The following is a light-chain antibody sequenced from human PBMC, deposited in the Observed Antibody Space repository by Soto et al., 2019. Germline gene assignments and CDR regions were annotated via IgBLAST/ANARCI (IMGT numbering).Light chain of an antibody. Sequence: PGERATLSCRASQRIANNFLAWFQQKPGQPPTLLIYGASTRASGIPDRFSGSGSGTDFALTMSRLEPGDFAVYYCQQYGRSPFTFGQGTKLQIK. CDR2: GAS. V-gene: IGKV3-20*01. CDR3: QQYGRSPFT. CDR1: QRIANNF. J-gene: IGKJ2*01.